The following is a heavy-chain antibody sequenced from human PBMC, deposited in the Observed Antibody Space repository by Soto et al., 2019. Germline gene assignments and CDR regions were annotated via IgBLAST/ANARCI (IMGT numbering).Heavy chain of an antibody. Sequence: QVQLQESGPGLVKPSETLSLTCTVSGGSITRGGYYWSCTRQHPGKGLEWIGYIYNSGTTYYNPSLKSRVTISVDTSKNQFSLKLTSVTAADTAVYYCARDPAPWGQATLVTVSS. CDR1: GGSITRGGYY. V-gene: IGHV4-31*03. CDR3: ARDPAP. CDR2: IYNSGTT. J-gene: IGHJ5*02.